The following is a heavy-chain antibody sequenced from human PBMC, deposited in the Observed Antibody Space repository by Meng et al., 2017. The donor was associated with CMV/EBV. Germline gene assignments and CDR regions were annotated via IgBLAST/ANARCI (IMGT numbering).Heavy chain of an antibody. J-gene: IGHJ3*02. CDR2: IIPILGIA. Sequence: SVKVSCKASGGTFSSYAISWVRQAPGQGLEWMGGIIPILGIANYAQKFQGRVTITADKSTSTAYMELSSLRSEDTAVYYCAREPRRFYDFWSGYSGAFDIWGQGTMVPSPQ. D-gene: IGHD3-3*01. CDR3: AREPRRFYDFWSGYSGAFDI. V-gene: IGHV1-69*10. CDR1: GGTFSSYA.